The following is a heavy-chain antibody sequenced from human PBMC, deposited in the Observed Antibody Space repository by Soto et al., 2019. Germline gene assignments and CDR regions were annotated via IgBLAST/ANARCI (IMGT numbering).Heavy chain of an antibody. CDR3: ARDYYDSSGYYYVDY. V-gene: IGHV3-33*01. Sequence: QVQLVESGGGVVQPGRSLRLSCAASGFTFSSYGMHWVRQAPGKGLEWVAVIWYDGSNKYYADSVKGRFTISRDNSKNTLYLQMNSLRAEDTAVYYCARDYYDSSGYYYVDYWGQGTLGTVSS. J-gene: IGHJ4*02. D-gene: IGHD3-22*01. CDR1: GFTFSSYG. CDR2: IWYDGSNK.